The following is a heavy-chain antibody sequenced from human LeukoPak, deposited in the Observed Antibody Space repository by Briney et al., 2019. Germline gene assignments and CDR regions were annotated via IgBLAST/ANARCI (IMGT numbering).Heavy chain of an antibody. CDR2: ISGSGGST. CDR3: AEDQEVGLTDYYYYGMDV. D-gene: IGHD3-16*01. CDR1: GFTFSDYD. J-gene: IGHJ6*02. Sequence: PGGSLRLSCAASGFTFSDYDMAWVRQAPGKGLEWVSAISGSGGSTYYADSVKGRFTISRDNSKNTLYLQMNSLRAEDTAVYYCAEDQEVGLTDYYYYGMDVWGQGTTVTVSS. V-gene: IGHV3-23*01.